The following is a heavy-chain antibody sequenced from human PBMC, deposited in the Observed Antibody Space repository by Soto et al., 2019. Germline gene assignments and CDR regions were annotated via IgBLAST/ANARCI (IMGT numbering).Heavy chain of an antibody. Sequence: PGGSLRLSCAASGFTFSSYGMHWVRQAPGKGLEWVAVISYDGSYKYYADSVKGRFTISRDNSKNTLYLQMNSLRAEDTAVYYCASGGFYGDYPFDYWGQGTLVTVSS. CDR2: ISYDGSYK. V-gene: IGHV3-30*03. CDR1: GFTFSSYG. J-gene: IGHJ4*02. D-gene: IGHD4-17*01. CDR3: ASGGFYGDYPFDY.